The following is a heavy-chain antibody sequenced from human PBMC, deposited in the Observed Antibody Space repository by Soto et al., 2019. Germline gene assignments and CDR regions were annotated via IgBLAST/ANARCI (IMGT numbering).Heavy chain of an antibody. Sequence: GGSLRLSCAASGFTFSSYGMHWVRQAPGKGLEWVAVIWYDGSNKYYEDSVKGRFTISRDNSKNTLYLQMNSLRAEDTAVYYCARESLQPNLVSGDYYNWFDPWGQGTLVTVSS. CDR2: IWYDGSNK. D-gene: IGHD4-17*01. CDR3: ARESLQPNLVSGDYYNWFDP. V-gene: IGHV3-33*01. CDR1: GFTFSSYG. J-gene: IGHJ5*02.